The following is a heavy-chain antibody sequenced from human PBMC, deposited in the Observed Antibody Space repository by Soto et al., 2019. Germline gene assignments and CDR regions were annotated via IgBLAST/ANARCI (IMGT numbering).Heavy chain of an antibody. D-gene: IGHD6-6*01. CDR1: GGSISSSSYY. V-gene: IGHV4-39*01. J-gene: IGHJ4*02. CDR3: ARLEAAPVLQGGYFDY. CDR2: IYYSGST. Sequence: SETLSLTCTVSGGSISSSSYYWGWIRQPPGKGLEWIGSIYYSGSTYYNPSLKSRVTISVNTSNNQFSLKRSPVTAAETAVYYCARLEAAPVLQGGYFDYWGQGTLVTVSS.